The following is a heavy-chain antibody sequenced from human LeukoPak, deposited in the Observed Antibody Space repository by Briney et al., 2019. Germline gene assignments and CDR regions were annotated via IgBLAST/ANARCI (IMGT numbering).Heavy chain of an antibody. CDR1: GFTFSSYA. CDR2: ISYDGSNK. D-gene: IGHD2-15*01. J-gene: IGHJ4*02. Sequence: GGSLRLSCAASGFTFSSYAMHWVRQAPGKGLEWVAVISYDGSNKYHADSVKGRFTISRDNSKNTLYLQMNSLRAEDTAVYYCARASQGSCSGGSCHYYFDYWGQGTLVTVSS. CDR3: ARASQGSCSGGSCHYYFDY. V-gene: IGHV3-30*04.